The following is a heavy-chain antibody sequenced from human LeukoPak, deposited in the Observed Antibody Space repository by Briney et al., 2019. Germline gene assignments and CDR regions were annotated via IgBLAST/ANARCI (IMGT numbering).Heavy chain of an antibody. D-gene: IGHD4-23*01. CDR3: ARAHPLPTTVVTPDYFDY. CDR1: GFTFSSYS. V-gene: IGHV3-21*01. CDR2: ISSSSSYI. Sequence: GGSLRLSCAASGFTFSSYSMNWVRQAPGKGLEWVSSISSSSSYIYYADSVKGRFTISRDNAKNSLYLQMNSLRAEDTAVYYCARAHPLPTTVVTPDYFDYWGQGTLVTVSS. J-gene: IGHJ4*02.